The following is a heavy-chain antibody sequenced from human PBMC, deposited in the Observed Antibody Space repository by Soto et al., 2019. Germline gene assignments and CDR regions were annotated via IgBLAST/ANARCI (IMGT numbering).Heavy chain of an antibody. J-gene: IGHJ4*02. CDR3: TKAARDCGGDCYSSYFDH. Sequence: QMQVVESGGGVVQPGRSLRLYCEASGFTFTSFPMHWVRQAPGKGLEWVAFISYDGVTKHYGDSVEGRFTVSRDNSVNTLYLQMNSLRGEDTAVYYCTKAARDCGGDCYSSYFDHWGQGVLVTVSS. V-gene: IGHV3-30*04. CDR2: ISYDGVTK. D-gene: IGHD2-21*02. CDR1: GFTFTSFP.